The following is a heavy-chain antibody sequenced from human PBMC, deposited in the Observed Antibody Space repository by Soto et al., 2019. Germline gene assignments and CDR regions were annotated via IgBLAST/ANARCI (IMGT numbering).Heavy chain of an antibody. J-gene: IGHJ5*01. D-gene: IGHD3-22*01. Sequence: SETLSLTCAVSGASVNSGSSYWSWIRQPPGKGLEWIGYLYRSGTTNYNPSLKSRVTISVDTSKSQFSLKLTSVTAADTAVYYCASSTFFPDSRGYHFKNLDSWGQGTLVTVSS. CDR1: GASVNSGSSY. V-gene: IGHV4-61*01. CDR3: ASSTFFPDSRGYHFKNLDS. CDR2: LYRSGTT.